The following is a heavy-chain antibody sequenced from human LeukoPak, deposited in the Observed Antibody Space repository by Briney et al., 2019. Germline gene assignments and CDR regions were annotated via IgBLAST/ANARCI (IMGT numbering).Heavy chain of an antibody. CDR2: ISSSGSTI. J-gene: IGHJ6*02. Sequence: GGSLRLSCAASGFTFSDYYMSWIRQAPGKGLEWVSYISSSGSTIYYADSVKGRFTISRDNAKNSLYLQMNSLRAEDTAVYYCARDPYYYGSGSSGDGMDVWGQGTTVAVSS. V-gene: IGHV3-11*01. CDR3: ARDPYYYGSGSSGDGMDV. CDR1: GFTFSDYY. D-gene: IGHD3-10*01.